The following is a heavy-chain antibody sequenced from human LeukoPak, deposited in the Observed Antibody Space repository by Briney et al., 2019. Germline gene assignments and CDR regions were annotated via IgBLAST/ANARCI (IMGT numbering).Heavy chain of an antibody. J-gene: IGHJ3*01. CDR1: GYTFTGYY. D-gene: IGHD1-26*01. CDR3: TRGVRALDRKSGSYDAFDV. CDR2: INPNSGGT. V-gene: IGHV1-2*02. Sequence: ASVKVSCKASGYTFTGYYMHWVRQAPGQGLEWMGWINPNSGGTNYAQKFQGRVTMTRDTSISTAYMELRGLRSDDTAVYYCTRGVRALDRKSGSYDAFDVWGQGTMVTVSS.